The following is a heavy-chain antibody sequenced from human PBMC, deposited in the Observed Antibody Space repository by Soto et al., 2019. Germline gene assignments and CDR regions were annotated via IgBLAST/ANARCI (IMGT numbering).Heavy chain of an antibody. V-gene: IGHV3-21*01. D-gene: IGHD3-3*01. CDR3: ARPAGLFGVGGSAGMDV. CDR2: ISSSSSYI. Sequence: GGSLRLSCAASGFTFSSYSMSWVRQATGKGLEWVSSISSSSSYIYYADSVKGRFTISRDNAKNSLYLQMNSLRAEDTAVYYCARPAGLFGVGGSAGMDVWGQGTTVTVSS. CDR1: GFTFSSYS. J-gene: IGHJ6*02.